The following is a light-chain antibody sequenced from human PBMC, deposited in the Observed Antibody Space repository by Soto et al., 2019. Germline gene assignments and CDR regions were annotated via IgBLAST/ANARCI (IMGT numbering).Light chain of an antibody. CDR1: QSVSSY. J-gene: IGKJ4*01. CDR2: DAS. CDR3: QQRSNWLT. Sequence: EIVLTQSPATLSLSPGERATLSCRASQSVSSYLAWYQQKPGQAPRLLIYDASNRATGIPARFSGSGSGTDFTLTSSSLEPEDFAVYYCQQRSNWLTFGGGTQVEIK. V-gene: IGKV3-11*01.